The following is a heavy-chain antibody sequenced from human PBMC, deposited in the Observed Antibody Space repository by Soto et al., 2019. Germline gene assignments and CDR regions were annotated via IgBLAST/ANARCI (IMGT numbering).Heavy chain of an antibody. CDR2: IYYSGST. CDR3: ATGDQYSGYDLRYVHHNYYYYMDV. V-gene: IGHV4-59*08. D-gene: IGHD5-12*01. CDR1: GGSISSYY. Sequence: SETLSLTCTVSGGSISSYYWSWIRQPPGKGLEWIGYIYYSGSTNYNPSLKSRVTISVDTSKNQFSLKLSSVTAADTAVYYCATGDQYSGYDLRYVHHNYYYYMDVWGKGTTVTVSS. J-gene: IGHJ6*03.